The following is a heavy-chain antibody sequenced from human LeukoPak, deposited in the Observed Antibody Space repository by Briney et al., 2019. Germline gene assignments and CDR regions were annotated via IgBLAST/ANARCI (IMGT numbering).Heavy chain of an antibody. J-gene: IGHJ4*02. CDR2: ISSNGGST. Sequence: GGSLRLSCAACGFTFSSYAIHCVRQAPGKGLEYVSAISSNGGSTYYANSVKGRFTISRDNSKNTLYLQMGSLRAEDMAVYYCATDRGGKMAHYYFDYWGQGTLVTVSS. V-gene: IGHV3-64*01. D-gene: IGHD5-24*01. CDR1: GFTFSSYA. CDR3: ATDRGGKMAHYYFDY.